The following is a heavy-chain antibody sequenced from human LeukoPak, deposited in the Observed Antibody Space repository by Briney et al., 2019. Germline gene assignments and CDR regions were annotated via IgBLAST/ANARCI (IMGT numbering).Heavy chain of an antibody. J-gene: IGHJ3*02. CDR2: IYYSGST. D-gene: IGHD3-22*01. V-gene: IGHV4-39*07. Sequence: SETLSLTCTVSGGSISSSSYYWGWIRQPPGKGLEWIGSIYYSGSTYYNPSLKSRVTISVDTSKNQFSLKLSSVTAADTAVYYCARDRTMIVVVDAFDIWGQGTMVTVSS. CDR3: ARDRTMIVVVDAFDI. CDR1: GGSISSSSYY.